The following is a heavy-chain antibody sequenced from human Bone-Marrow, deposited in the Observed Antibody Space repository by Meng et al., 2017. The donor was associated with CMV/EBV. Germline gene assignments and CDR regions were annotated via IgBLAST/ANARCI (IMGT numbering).Heavy chain of an antibody. Sequence: SEPRSPTCSVSGDSINNYHCSWIRQSPAKGLEWIGYMHYTGNTQYTPSLKSRVTISMDTSKNQFSLNLNSVTAADAAVYYCAGVKPGPYFDYWGQGTLVTVSS. D-gene: IGHD2-21*01. CDR1: GDSINNYH. CDR2: MHYTGNT. V-gene: IGHV4-59*13. J-gene: IGHJ4*02. CDR3: AGVKPGPYFDY.